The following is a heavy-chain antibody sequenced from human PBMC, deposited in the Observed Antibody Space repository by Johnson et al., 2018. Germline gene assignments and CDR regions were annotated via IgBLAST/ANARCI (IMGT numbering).Heavy chain of an antibody. Sequence: QVQLVESGGGVVQPGRSLGLSCAASGFTFSIYAMHWVRQTPGKGLECVAVLSHDGSNKLYADSVKGRFTIARDNAQSTLFLQRDNVRDEDTAMYYCAREIKGGNRLEVFDIGGQGTMVTGSS. J-gene: IGHJ3*02. CDR2: LSHDGSNK. CDR3: AREIKGGNRLEVFDI. D-gene: IGHD1-26*01. CDR1: GFTFSIYA. V-gene: IGHV3-30-3*01.